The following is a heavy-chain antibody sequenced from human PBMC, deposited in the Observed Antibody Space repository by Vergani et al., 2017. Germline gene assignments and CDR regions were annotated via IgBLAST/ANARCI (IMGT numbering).Heavy chain of an antibody. CDR1: GGSISSYY. CDR2: IYYSGST. Sequence: QVQLQESGPGLVKPSETLSLTCTVSGGSISSYYWSWIRQPPGKGLEWIGYIYYSGSTNYNPSLKSRVTISVDTSKNQFSLKLSSVTAADTAVYYCARGIDFWSGYYTGRRWFDPWGQGTLVTVSS. J-gene: IGHJ5*02. V-gene: IGHV4-59*01. CDR3: ARGIDFWSGYYTGRRWFDP. D-gene: IGHD3-3*01.